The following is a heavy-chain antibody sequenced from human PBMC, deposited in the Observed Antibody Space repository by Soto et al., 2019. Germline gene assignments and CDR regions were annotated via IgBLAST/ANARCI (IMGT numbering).Heavy chain of an antibody. J-gene: IGHJ4*02. Sequence: GGSLRLSCVGSGCTFGTDEMHCVRQSPGKGLEWVSYISSGGSTIFYGESVKGRFTVSRDNDRSSLYLQMNSLRVEDSGVYYCARIGAVLTPDDSWGQGTLVPVSS. CDR2: ISSGGSTI. V-gene: IGHV3-48*03. D-gene: IGHD2-21*02. CDR3: ARIGAVLTPDDS. CDR1: GCTFGTDE.